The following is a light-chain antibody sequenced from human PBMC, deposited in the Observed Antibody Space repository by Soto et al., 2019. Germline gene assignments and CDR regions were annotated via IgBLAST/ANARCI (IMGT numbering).Light chain of an antibody. CDR2: GVY. V-gene: IGKV3-20*01. J-gene: IGKJ1*01. CDR3: QHYGYSQWT. CDR1: QTGSNSY. Sequence: EIVLTQSPGTLSLSPGERATLSCRASQTGSNSYLAWYQHKSGQAPRLLIYGVYTRASGIPDRFSGSGSGTEFTLTITRPEPEDSAVYFCQHYGYSQWTFGQGTKGDIK.